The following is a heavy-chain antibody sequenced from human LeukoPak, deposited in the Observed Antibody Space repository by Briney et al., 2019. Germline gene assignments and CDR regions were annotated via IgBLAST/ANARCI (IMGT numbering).Heavy chain of an antibody. CDR3: AKESRYTNYYFDY. J-gene: IGHJ4*02. Sequence: QTGGSLRLSCAASGFTFSSYGMHWVRQAPGKGLEWVAVIWYDGSNKYYADSVKGRFTISRDNSKNTLYLQMNSLRAEDTAVYYCAKESRYTNYYFDYWGQGTVVTVSS. D-gene: IGHD1-1*01. CDR1: GFTFSSYG. V-gene: IGHV3-33*06. CDR2: IWYDGSNK.